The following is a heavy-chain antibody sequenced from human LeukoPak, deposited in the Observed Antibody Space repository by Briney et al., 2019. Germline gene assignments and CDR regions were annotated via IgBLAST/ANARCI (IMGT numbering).Heavy chain of an antibody. J-gene: IGHJ6*03. CDR2: ICYDGNNK. V-gene: IGHV3-33*01. CDR1: GVTLSSYG. Sequence: GETLTLSCAVSGVTLSSYGLRWIRQPPGQGLEWVADICYDGNNKYNADPVKGRFTISRENSKNTLYLQLNRLRAEDTAVYYCARVRLGYCSSTSCYTRHYYYYMDVWGKGTTVTVSS. D-gene: IGHD2-2*02. CDR3: ARVRLGYCSSTSCYTRHYYYYMDV.